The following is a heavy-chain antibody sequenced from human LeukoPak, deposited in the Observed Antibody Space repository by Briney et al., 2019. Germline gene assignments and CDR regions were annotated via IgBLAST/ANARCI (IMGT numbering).Heavy chain of an antibody. D-gene: IGHD3-22*01. CDR1: GYTFTSYG. CDR3: ARSCRRVITDFDY. CDR2: ISAYNGNT. Sequence: ASVKVSCKASGYTFTSYGISWVRQAPGQGLEWMGWISAYNGNTNYAHKLQGRATMTKETSTITAYMDLRMLRSDAPVYNYLARSCRRVITDFDYWGQGTLVTVSS. V-gene: IGHV1-18*01. J-gene: IGHJ4*02.